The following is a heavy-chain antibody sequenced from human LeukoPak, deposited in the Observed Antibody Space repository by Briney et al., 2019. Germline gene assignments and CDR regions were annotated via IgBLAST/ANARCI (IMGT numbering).Heavy chain of an antibody. D-gene: IGHD2-21*02. Sequence: GASVKVSCKASGYTFTSYGISWVRQAPGQGLEWMGWISAYNGNTNYAQKLQGRVTMTTDTSTSTAYMELRSLRSDDTAVYYCARRPPYCGGDYYAVDYWGQGTLVTVSS. V-gene: IGHV1-18*01. J-gene: IGHJ4*02. CDR3: ARRPPYCGGDYYAVDY. CDR1: GYTFTSYG. CDR2: ISAYNGNT.